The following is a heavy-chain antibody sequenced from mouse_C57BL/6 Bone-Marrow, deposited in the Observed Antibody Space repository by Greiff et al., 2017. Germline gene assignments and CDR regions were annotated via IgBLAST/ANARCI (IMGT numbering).Heavy chain of an antibody. V-gene: IGHV1-50*01. CDR3: ARRRLGYYVPFAY. Sequence: VQLQQPGAELVKPGASVKLSCKASGYTFTSYWMQWVKQRPGQGLEWIGEIDPSDSYTNYNQKFKGKATLTVDTSSSTAYMQLSSLTAEDSAVYYCARRRLGYYVPFAYWGQGTLVTVSA. CDR2: IDPSDSYT. J-gene: IGHJ3*01. D-gene: IGHD2-3*01. CDR1: GYTFTSYW.